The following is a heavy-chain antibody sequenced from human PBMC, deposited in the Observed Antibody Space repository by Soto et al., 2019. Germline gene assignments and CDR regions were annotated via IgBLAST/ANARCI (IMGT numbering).Heavy chain of an antibody. CDR2: INAGNGNT. CDR1: GYTFTSYA. J-gene: IGHJ4*02. CDR3: ARGLYGSGSASIFDY. D-gene: IGHD3-10*01. Sequence: QVQLVQSGAEVKKPGASVEVSCKASGYTFTSYAMHWVRQAPGQRLEWMGWINAGNGNTKYSQKFQGRVTITRDTSASTAYMELSSLRSEDTAVYYCARGLYGSGSASIFDYWGQGTLVTVSS. V-gene: IGHV1-3*01.